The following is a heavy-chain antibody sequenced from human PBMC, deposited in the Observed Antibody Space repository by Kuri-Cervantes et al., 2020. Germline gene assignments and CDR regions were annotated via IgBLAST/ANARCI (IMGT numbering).Heavy chain of an antibody. V-gene: IGHV3-15*01. CDR3: TTDPHYYDYYYYGMDV. D-gene: IGHD3-22*01. CDR2: IKSKTDGGTT. J-gene: IGHJ6*02. CDR1: GFTFSNAW. Sequence: ETLSLTCAASGFTFSNAWMSWVRQAPGKGLEWVGRIKSKTDGGTTDYAAPVKGRFTISRDDSKNTLYLQMNSLKTEDTAVYYCTTDPHYYDYYYYGMDVWGQETTVTVSS.